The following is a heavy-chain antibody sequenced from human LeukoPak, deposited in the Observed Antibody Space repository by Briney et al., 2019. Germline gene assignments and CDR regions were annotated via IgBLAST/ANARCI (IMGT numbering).Heavy chain of an antibody. J-gene: IGHJ4*02. Sequence: SETLSLTCAVSGYSISSGYWGWIRQPPGKGLEWIGSIYHSGSTYYNPSLKSRVTISVDTSKNQFSLKLSSVTAADTAVYYSARQDYGGGYWGQGTLVTVSS. D-gene: IGHD4-23*01. CDR2: IYHSGST. CDR1: GYSISSGY. V-gene: IGHV4-38-2*01. CDR3: ARQDYGGGY.